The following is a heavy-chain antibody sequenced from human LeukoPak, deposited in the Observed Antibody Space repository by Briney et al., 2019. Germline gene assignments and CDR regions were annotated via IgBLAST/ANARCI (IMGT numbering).Heavy chain of an antibody. Sequence: ASVKVSCKASGYTFTGYYMHWVRQAPGQGVEWMGWINPNSGGTNYAQKFQGRVTMTRDTSISTAYMELSRLRSDDTAVYYCAKTKGPDCSGGSCYPRRQTPFDYWGQGTLVTVSS. CDR3: AKTKGPDCSGGSCYPRRQTPFDY. D-gene: IGHD2-15*01. V-gene: IGHV1-2*02. CDR2: INPNSGGT. CDR1: GYTFTGYY. J-gene: IGHJ4*02.